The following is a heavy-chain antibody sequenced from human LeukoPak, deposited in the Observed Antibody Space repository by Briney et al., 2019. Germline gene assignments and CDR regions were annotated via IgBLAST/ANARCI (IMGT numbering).Heavy chain of an antibody. CDR2: INPSGGST. V-gene: IGHV1-46*01. J-gene: IGHJ6*03. CDR1: GYTFTSYY. D-gene: IGHD2-2*01. CDR3: ARDRPARYCSSTSCYLGYYYYYYMDV. Sequence: ASVKVSCKASGYTFTSYYMHWVRQAPGQGLEWMGIINPSGGSTSYAQKFQGRVTMTRDMSTSTVYMELSSLRSEDTAVYYCARDRPARYCSSTSCYLGYYYYYYMDVWGKGTTVTVSS.